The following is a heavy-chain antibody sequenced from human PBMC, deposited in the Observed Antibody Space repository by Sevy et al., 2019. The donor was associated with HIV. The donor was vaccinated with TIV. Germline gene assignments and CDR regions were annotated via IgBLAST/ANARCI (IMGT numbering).Heavy chain of an antibody. V-gene: IGHV3-30*18. CDR2: ILYDGSNE. Sequence: GGSLRLSCAASGFTFNGYGMHWVRQAPGKGLEWVAVILYDGSNEYHADSVKGRFTISRDNSKNTVYLQMNRLRTEDTAVYYCAKGLHYGSGSYYGGTDYWGQGTLVTVSS. CDR1: GFTFNGYG. J-gene: IGHJ4*02. CDR3: AKGLHYGSGSYYGGTDY. D-gene: IGHD3-10*01.